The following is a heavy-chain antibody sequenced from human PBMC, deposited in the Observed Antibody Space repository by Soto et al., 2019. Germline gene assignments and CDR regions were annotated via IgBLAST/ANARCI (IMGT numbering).Heavy chain of an antibody. D-gene: IGHD5-18*01. Sequence: QITLKESGPTLVKPTQTLTLTCTFSGSSLRTRGVAVGWIRQPPGKALEWLALIYWSDDKRYNPSLRSRLTITKDTSKNQVVLTLANLDPVDTATYYCVHCPLAFNDFSIQTWGQGTLVTVSS. J-gene: IGHJ5*02. CDR1: GSSLRTRGVA. CDR2: IYWSDDK. V-gene: IGHV2-5*01. CDR3: VHCPLAFNDFSIQT.